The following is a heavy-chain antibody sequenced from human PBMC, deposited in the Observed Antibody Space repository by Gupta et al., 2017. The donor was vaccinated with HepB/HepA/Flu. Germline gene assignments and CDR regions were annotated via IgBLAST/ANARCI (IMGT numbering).Heavy chain of an antibody. CDR3: ARAGFDSWSNNWFDP. CDR1: GFTVTTYA. D-gene: IGHD3-3*01. V-gene: IGHV3-21*01. CDR2: IDSSGNYM. Sequence: QLVESGGGLVKPGGSLRLSFAASGFTVTTYAMNWVRQAPGKGLEWVSSIDSSGNYMYYADSVKGRFTISRDSANNSVYLHMNSLRAGDTAVYYCARAGFDSWSNNWFDPWGKGTLVTVSS. J-gene: IGHJ5*02.